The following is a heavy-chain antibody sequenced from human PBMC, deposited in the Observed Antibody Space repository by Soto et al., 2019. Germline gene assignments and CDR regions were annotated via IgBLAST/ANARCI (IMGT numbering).Heavy chain of an antibody. CDR2: INHSGST. CDR1: GGSFSGYY. V-gene: IGHV4-34*01. Sequence: PSETLSLTCAVYGGSFSGYYWSLIRQPPGKGLECIWEINHSGSTHYNPSLKSRVTISVDTYKNQFSLTLSSVTAADTAVYYCARGIGWTDYWGPGTMVTLSS. D-gene: IGHD6-19*01. J-gene: IGHJ4*02. CDR3: ARGIGWTDY.